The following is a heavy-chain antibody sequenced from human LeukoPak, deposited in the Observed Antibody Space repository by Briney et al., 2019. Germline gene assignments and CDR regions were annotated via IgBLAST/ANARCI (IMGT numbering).Heavy chain of an antibody. D-gene: IGHD2-15*01. CDR2: ISSHGGNT. V-gene: IGHV3-64*01. Sequence: GGSLRLSCAASGFTFTSYAMFWVRQPPGKGLEYVASISSHGGNTYYATSVKDRFTISRDDSKKTVFLEMGRLRDEDMAVYYCAREYCAGGSCSSDYFYYHMDVWGKGTTVTVSS. CDR1: GFTFTSYA. CDR3: AREYCAGGSCSSDYFYYHMDV. J-gene: IGHJ6*03.